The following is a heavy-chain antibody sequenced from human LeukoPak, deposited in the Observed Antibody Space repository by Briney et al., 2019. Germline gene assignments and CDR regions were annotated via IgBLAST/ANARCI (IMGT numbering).Heavy chain of an antibody. D-gene: IGHD6-13*01. CDR3: ATIPGYSSSWLEEGPATDAFDI. V-gene: IGHV3-53*01. Sequence: GGSLRLSCAASGFTVSSNYMSWVRQAPGKGLEWVSVIYSGGSTYYADSVKGRFTVSRDNAKNSLYLQMNSLRAEDTAVYYCATIPGYSSSWLEEGPATDAFDIWGQGTMVTVSS. J-gene: IGHJ3*02. CDR2: IYSGGST. CDR1: GFTVSSNY.